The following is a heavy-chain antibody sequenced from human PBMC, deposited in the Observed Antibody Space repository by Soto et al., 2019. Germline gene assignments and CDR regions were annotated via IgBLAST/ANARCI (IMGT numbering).Heavy chain of an antibody. CDR1: GGSFSGYY. CDR2: INHSGST. Sequence: SETLSLTCAVYGGSFSGYYWAWIRQPPGTGLEWIGEINHSGSTNYNPSLKSRVTISVDTSKNQFSLKLTSVTAADTAVYYCARDKVTGLFDYWGQGTLVTVS. V-gene: IGHV4-34*01. D-gene: IGHD2-8*02. CDR3: ARDKVTGLFDY. J-gene: IGHJ4*02.